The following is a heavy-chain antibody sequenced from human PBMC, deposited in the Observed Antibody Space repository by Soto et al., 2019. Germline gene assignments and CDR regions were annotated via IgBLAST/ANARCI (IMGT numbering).Heavy chain of an antibody. CDR3: ARASSSSSAADY. CDR1: GESINSGGYY. D-gene: IGHD6-6*01. J-gene: IGHJ4*02. CDR2: IYDSESA. V-gene: IGHV4-31*01. Sequence: QVQLQESGPGLVKPSQTLSLTCSVSGESINSGGYYWSWIRHHPGKGLEWIGYIYDSESAYYNPSLNSLVTISMDTSKNHFAMRLSSVTAADTAVYYCARASSSSSAADYWGQGTQVTVSS.